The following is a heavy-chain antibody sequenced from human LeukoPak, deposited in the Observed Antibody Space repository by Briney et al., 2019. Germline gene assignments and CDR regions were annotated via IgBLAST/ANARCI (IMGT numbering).Heavy chain of an antibody. D-gene: IGHD2-2*01. V-gene: IGHV4-31*03. CDR1: GASISSGGYY. Sequence: SQTLSLTCPVSGASISSGGYYWSWTRQHPGSGLEWIGYIFYSGSTYYNPSLKSRVTISVDTSKNQFSLRLSSVTAADTAVYYCAREGLGYCSSTSCSYFDYWGQGTLVTVSS. J-gene: IGHJ4*02. CDR3: AREGLGYCSSTSCSYFDY. CDR2: IFYSGST.